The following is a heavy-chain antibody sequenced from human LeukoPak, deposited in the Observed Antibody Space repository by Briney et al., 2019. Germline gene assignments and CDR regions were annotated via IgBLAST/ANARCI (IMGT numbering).Heavy chain of an antibody. CDR3: ARDPDCSSTSCYGGAFDI. CDR2: ISYDGSNK. D-gene: IGHD2-2*01. J-gene: IGHJ3*02. CDR1: GFTFSSYA. Sequence: GGSLRLSCAASGFTFSSYAMDWVRQAPGKGLEWVAVISYDGSNKYYADSVKGRFTVSRDNSKRTLYLQMNSLRAEDTAVYYCARDPDCSSTSCYGGAFDIWGQGTMVTVSS. V-gene: IGHV3-30*04.